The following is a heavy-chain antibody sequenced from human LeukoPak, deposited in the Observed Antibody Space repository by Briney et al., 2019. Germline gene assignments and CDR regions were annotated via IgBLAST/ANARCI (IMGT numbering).Heavy chain of an antibody. CDR3: ARARRDCSGGSCYPDYKWFDP. CDR2: ISSSGSAI. D-gene: IGHD2-15*01. V-gene: IGHV3-48*03. J-gene: IGHJ5*02. Sequence: PGGSLRLSCAASGFTFSSYEMNWVRQAPGKGLDWVSYISSSGSAIYYADSVKGRFTISRDNAKNSLYLQMNSLRAEDTAVYYCARARRDCSGGSCYPDYKWFDPWGQGTLVTVSS. CDR1: GFTFSSYE.